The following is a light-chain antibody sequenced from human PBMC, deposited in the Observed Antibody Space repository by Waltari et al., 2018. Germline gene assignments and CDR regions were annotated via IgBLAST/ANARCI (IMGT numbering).Light chain of an antibody. J-gene: IGKJ1*01. CDR2: GAS. Sequence: EIVMTQSPATLSLSPVERAALSCRASQTVSSSLAWYQQKPGQAPRLLIYGASTRATGIPARFGGSGSGTEFTLTISSLQSEDFAVYYCQQYNNWPLTFGQGTKVEIK. CDR1: QTVSSS. CDR3: QQYNNWPLT. V-gene: IGKV3-15*01.